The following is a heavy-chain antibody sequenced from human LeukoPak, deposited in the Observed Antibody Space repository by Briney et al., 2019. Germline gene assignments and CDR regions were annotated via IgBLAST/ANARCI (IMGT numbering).Heavy chain of an antibody. V-gene: IGHV3-74*01. CDR3: ARDRYFDWLYDY. CDR2: INTDGSST. Sequence: GSLRLSCAASGFTFSSYWMHWVRQAPGKGLVWVSRINTDGSSTNYADSVKGRFTISRDNAKNTVYLQMNSLRAEDSAVYYCARDRYFDWLYDYWGQGTLVTVSS. J-gene: IGHJ4*02. D-gene: IGHD3-9*01. CDR1: GFTFSSYW.